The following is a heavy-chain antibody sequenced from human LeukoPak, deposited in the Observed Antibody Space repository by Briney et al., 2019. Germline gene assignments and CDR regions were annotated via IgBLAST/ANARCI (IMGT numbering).Heavy chain of an antibody. CDR1: SASISSFY. CDR3: ARGDFDWLVAFDY. D-gene: IGHD3-9*01. Sequence: SETLSLTCRVSSASISSFYWSWLRQSPGKGLEWLGYISNSGRTIYNPSLRSRVAISGDTSKNQLSLNLASVTAADSAVYYCARGDFDWLVAFDYWGQGTLVAVSA. V-gene: IGHV4-59*01. J-gene: IGHJ4*02. CDR2: ISNSGRT.